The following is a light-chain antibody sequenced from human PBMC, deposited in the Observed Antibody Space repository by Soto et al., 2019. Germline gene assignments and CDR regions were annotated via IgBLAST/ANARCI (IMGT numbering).Light chain of an antibody. CDR1: SSDVGGYNY. CDR2: EVS. CDR3: SSYTSSSIDYV. Sequence: QSALTQPASVSGSPGQSITISCTGTSSDVGGYNYVSWYQQHPGKAPKLMIYEVSNRPSAVSNRFSGSKSGNTASLTISGLQAEDAADYYCSSYTSSSIDYVFCTGTKLTVL. J-gene: IGLJ1*01. V-gene: IGLV2-14*01.